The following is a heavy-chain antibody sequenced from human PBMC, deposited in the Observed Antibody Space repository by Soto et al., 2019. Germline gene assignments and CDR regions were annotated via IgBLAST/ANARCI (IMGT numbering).Heavy chain of an antibody. D-gene: IGHD2-2*01. J-gene: IGHJ4*02. CDR2: IKEDGSEK. CDR3: ARASSSNSGAIDY. Sequence: EVQLVESGGGLVQPGGSLRLSCAASAFTFRNYWMSWVRQAPGKGLECVAKIKEDGSEKYYVDSVKGRFTISRDNAKNSVYLQMNSLTVEDTAMYYCARASSSNSGAIDYWGQGTLVTVSS. CDR1: AFTFRNYW. V-gene: IGHV3-7*04.